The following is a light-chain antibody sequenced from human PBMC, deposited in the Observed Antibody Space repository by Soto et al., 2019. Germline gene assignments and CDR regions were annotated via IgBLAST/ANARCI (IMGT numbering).Light chain of an antibody. J-gene: IGKJ4*01. Sequence: DIQMTQSPSTLSESVGDRIIITCRASESISSWLAWYQQKPGKAPKLLIYKASTLESGVPSRSSASGSGTEFTLTISSLQPDDSATYFCHQYSASHTFGGGTKVDIK. CDR2: KAS. CDR1: ESISSW. V-gene: IGKV1-5*03. CDR3: HQYSASHT.